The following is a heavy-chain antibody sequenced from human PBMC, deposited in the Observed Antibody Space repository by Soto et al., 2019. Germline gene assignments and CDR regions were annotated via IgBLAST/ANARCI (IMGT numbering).Heavy chain of an antibody. CDR3: ARHRGCRSFNCHGGWFDP. CDR2: IYYSGST. J-gene: IGHJ5*02. CDR1: GGSISSSSYY. D-gene: IGHD2-15*01. Sequence: QLQLQESGPGLVKPSETLSLTCTVSGGSISSSSYYWGWIRQPPGKGLEWIGSIYYSGSTYYNPSLKSRVTISVDTSKNQFSLKLSSVTAADTAVYYCARHRGCRSFNCHGGWFDPWGQGTLVTVSS. V-gene: IGHV4-39*01.